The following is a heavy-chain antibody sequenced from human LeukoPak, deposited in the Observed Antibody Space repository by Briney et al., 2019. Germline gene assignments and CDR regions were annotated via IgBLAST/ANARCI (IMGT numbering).Heavy chain of an antibody. V-gene: IGHV4-59*01. CDR2: ISYSGST. Sequence: PSETLSLTCTVSGDSISSYYWSWIRQPPGKGLEWLGYISYSGSTYYNPSLRSRVTPSVDTSKNQFSLKLTSLTAADTAVYYCARDRRAGQSGYWFDPWGQGTLVTVSS. D-gene: IGHD3-22*01. CDR3: ARDRRAGQSGYWFDP. J-gene: IGHJ5*02. CDR1: GDSISSYY.